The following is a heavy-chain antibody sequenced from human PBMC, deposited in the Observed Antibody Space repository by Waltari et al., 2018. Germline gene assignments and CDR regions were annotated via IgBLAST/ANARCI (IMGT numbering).Heavy chain of an antibody. J-gene: IGHJ2*01. CDR3: AKVQGPATSYWYFDL. V-gene: IGHV3-23*03. CDR1: GFTFSTYA. CDR2: IYTGVSTT. D-gene: IGHD1-26*01. Sequence: EVHLLESGGGLVQPGGSLRLSCAASGFTFSTYAMTWVRQAPGKGLEWVSVIYTGVSTTFYADSVNGRFTISRDNSKNTLYLQMSSLRAEDTAVYYCAKVQGPATSYWYFDLWGRGTLVTVSS.